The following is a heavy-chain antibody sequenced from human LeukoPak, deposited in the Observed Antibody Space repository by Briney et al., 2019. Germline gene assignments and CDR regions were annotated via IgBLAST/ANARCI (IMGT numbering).Heavy chain of an antibody. D-gene: IGHD6-19*01. CDR3: TKDVTYSTGWLTPNNWFDP. CDR2: ISGSGEST. V-gene: IGHV3-23*01. Sequence: ETLSLTCTVSGYSISSGYYWGWIRQPPGKGLEWVSAISGSGESTYYADSLKGRFTISRDNSKNTLYLQMNSLTAEDTALYYCTKDVTYSTGWLTPNNWFDPWGQGTLVTVSS. CDR1: GYSISSGYY. J-gene: IGHJ5*02.